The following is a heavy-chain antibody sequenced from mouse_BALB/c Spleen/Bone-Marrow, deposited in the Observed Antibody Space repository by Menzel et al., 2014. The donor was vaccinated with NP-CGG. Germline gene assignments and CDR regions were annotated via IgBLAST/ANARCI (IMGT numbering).Heavy chain of an antibody. CDR3: TRQRNWDHYAMDY. V-gene: IGHV5-6*01. Sequence: EVQLQQSGGDLVKPGGSLKLSCAASGFTFSTYGMSWVRQTPDKRLEWVATISSGGGYTYYPDSVKGRFTISRDDANNTLYLQVSSLKSEDTAMYYCTRQRNWDHYAMDYWGQGTSVTVS. CDR2: ISSGGGYT. D-gene: IGHD4-1*01. J-gene: IGHJ4*01. CDR1: GFTFSTYG.